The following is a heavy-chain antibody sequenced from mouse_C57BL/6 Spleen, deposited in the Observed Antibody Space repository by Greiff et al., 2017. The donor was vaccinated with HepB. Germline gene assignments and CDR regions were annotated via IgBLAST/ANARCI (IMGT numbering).Heavy chain of an antibody. Sequence: SGPELVKPGASVKMSCKASGYTFTDYNMHWVKQSHGKSLEWIGYINPNNGGTSYNQKFKGQATLTVNKSSSTAYMELRSLTSEDSAVYYCARLRKEGYYFDYWGQGTTLTVSS. CDR3: ARLRKEGYYFDY. V-gene: IGHV1-22*01. D-gene: IGHD1-1*01. CDR2: INPNNGGT. CDR1: GYTFTDYN. J-gene: IGHJ2*01.